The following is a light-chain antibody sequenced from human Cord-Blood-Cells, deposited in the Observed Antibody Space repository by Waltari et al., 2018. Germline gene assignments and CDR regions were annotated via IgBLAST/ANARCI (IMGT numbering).Light chain of an antibody. CDR1: SSDVGGYNF. Sequence: QPALTQPAPVSGSPGQSITISCTGTSSDVGGYNFVSWYQQHPGKAPKLMIYEGSKRPSGVSNRFSGSKSGNTASLTISGLQAEDEADYYCCSYAGSSTWVFGGGTKLTVL. CDR2: EGS. J-gene: IGLJ3*02. V-gene: IGLV2-23*01. CDR3: CSYAGSSTWV.